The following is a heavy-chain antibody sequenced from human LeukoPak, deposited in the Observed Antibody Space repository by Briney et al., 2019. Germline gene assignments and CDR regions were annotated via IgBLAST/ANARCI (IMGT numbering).Heavy chain of an antibody. Sequence: GGSLRLSCAASGFTFSDYAMHWVRQAPGKGLEFVSVIGPIGVYTYYANSVKGRFTISRDNSKSTLSLQMGSLRDEDMAVHYCARSPPGRTNWNYYDYWGRGTLVTVSS. J-gene: IGHJ4*02. D-gene: IGHD1-1*01. V-gene: IGHV3-64*01. CDR3: ARSPPGRTNWNYYDY. CDR2: IGPIGVYT. CDR1: GFTFSDYA.